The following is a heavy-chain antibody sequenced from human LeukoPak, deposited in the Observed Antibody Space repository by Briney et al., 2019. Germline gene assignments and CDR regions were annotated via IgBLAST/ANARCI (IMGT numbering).Heavy chain of an antibody. J-gene: IGHJ3*02. Sequence: PGRALRLSCTASGFSFSSYAMHWVRQAAGKGLEWVALTWYDGSNQYYGDSVKGRFTISRDNSKNTLYLQMDSLRAEDTAVYYCARDPSSTGYNDACDIWGQGTMVTVSS. CDR3: ARDPSSTGYNDACDI. D-gene: IGHD3-22*01. CDR1: GFSFSSYA. CDR2: TWYDGSNQ. V-gene: IGHV3-33*01.